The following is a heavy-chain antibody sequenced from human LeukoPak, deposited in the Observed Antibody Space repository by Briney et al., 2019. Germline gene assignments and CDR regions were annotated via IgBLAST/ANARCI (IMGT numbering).Heavy chain of an antibody. CDR2: IFYTGST. CDR1: GVSISGNY. J-gene: IGHJ4*02. V-gene: IGHV4-59*01. CDR3: AKDGDWAFDH. D-gene: IGHD2-21*02. Sequence: SETLSPTCTVSGVSISGNYWSWIRQPPGKGLEWIGYIFYTGSTNYNPSLQSRVTMLLDTSKNQFSLKLSSVSAADTAVYYCAKDGDWAFDHWAQGTLVSVSS.